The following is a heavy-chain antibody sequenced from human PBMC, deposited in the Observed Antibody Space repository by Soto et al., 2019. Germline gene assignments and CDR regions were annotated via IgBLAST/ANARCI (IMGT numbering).Heavy chain of an antibody. CDR1: GGTFKSYA. CDR2: IIPLFGTA. CDR3: AKEGGGVIGS. J-gene: IGHJ4*02. Sequence: QVQLVQSGAEVKKPGSSVKVSCKASGGTFKSYAFTWVRQAPGQGLEWVGGIIPLFGTANYAQKFQGRITISAEDSPSTVYRGLNSPTFADTAVFFPAKEGGGVIGSWGQGTLVTVSS. D-gene: IGHD3-16*01. V-gene: IGHV1-69*01.